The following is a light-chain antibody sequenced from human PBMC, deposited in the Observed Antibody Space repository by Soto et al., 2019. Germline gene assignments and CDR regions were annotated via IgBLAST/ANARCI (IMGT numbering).Light chain of an antibody. CDR2: GAS. CDR3: QQRSNWPT. CDR1: QSVSSN. J-gene: IGKJ5*01. V-gene: IGKV3-15*01. Sequence: EMVMTQSPGTLSVSPGERATLSCRASQSVSSNLAWYQQKPGQAPRLLIYGASTRATGIPARFSGSGSGTEFTLTISSLEPEDFAVYYCQQRSNWPTFGQGTRLEIK.